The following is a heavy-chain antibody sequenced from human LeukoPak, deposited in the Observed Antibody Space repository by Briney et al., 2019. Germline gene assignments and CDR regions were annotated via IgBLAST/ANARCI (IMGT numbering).Heavy chain of an antibody. J-gene: IGHJ4*02. D-gene: IGHD5-24*01. CDR3: ATGRDGYNSAFDY. CDR1: GFTFSTYG. CDR2: IRYDGSKK. Sequence: GGSLRLSCAASGFTFSTYGMHWVRQAPGKGPEWVTYIRYDGSKKFHADSVRGRFTISRDNSKNTLYLQMSSLRTEDTAVYYCATGRDGYNSAFDYWGQGILVTVSS. V-gene: IGHV3-30*02.